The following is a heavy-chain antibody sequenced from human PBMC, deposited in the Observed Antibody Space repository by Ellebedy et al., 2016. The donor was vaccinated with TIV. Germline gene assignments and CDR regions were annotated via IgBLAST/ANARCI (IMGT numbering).Heavy chain of an antibody. CDR3: ARALGYCSGGSCYEVRLDY. Sequence: MPSETLSLTCTVSGGSISSYYWSWIRQPPGQGLEWIGHIYYSGSTKYNPSLKSRVTISVDTSKNQFSLKLSSVTAADTAVYYCARALGYCSGGSCYEVRLDYWGQGTLVTVSS. J-gene: IGHJ4*02. D-gene: IGHD2-15*01. CDR2: IYYSGST. V-gene: IGHV4-59*01. CDR1: GGSISSYY.